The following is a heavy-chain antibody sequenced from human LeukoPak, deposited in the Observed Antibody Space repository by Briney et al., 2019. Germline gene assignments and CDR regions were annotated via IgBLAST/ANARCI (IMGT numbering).Heavy chain of an antibody. V-gene: IGHV3-49*03. CDR2: IRSKAYGGTT. CDR3: TTGESSSWYELGYY. CDR1: GFTFSSYA. J-gene: IGHJ4*02. D-gene: IGHD6-13*01. Sequence: PGGSLRLSCAASGFTFSSYAMSWFRQAPGKGLEWVGFIRSKAYGGTTEYAASVKGRFTISRDDSKSIAYLQMNSLKTEDTAVYYCTTGESSSWYELGYYWGQGTLVTVSS.